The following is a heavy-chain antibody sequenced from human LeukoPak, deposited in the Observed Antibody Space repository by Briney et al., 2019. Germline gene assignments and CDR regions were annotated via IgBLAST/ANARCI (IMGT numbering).Heavy chain of an antibody. CDR1: GGSISSGSYY. CDR3: ARTWLGYYGMDV. V-gene: IGHV4-61*02. CDR2: IYTSGST. D-gene: IGHD3-10*01. J-gene: IGHJ6*02. Sequence: SQTLSLICTVSGGSISSGSYYWSWIRQPAGKGLEWIGRIYTSGSTNYNPSLKSRVTISVDTSKNQFSLKLSSVTAADTAVYYCARTWLGYYGMDVWGQGTTVTVSS.